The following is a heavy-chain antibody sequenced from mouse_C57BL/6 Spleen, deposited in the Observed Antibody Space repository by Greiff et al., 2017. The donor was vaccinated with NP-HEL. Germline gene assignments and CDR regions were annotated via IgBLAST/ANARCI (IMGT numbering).Heavy chain of an antibody. CDR1: GYAFTNYL. Sequence: VQLHQSGAELVRPGTSVKVSCKASGYAFTNYLIEWVKQRPGQGLEWIGVINPGSGGTNYNEKFKGKATLTADKSSSTAYMQLSSLTSEDSAVYFCARGGYGNYDYAMDYWGQGTSVTVSS. D-gene: IGHD2-10*02. V-gene: IGHV1-54*01. CDR3: ARGGYGNYDYAMDY. CDR2: INPGSGGT. J-gene: IGHJ4*01.